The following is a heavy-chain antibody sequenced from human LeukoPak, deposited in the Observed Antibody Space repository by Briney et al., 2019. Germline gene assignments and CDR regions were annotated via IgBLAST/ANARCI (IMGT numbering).Heavy chain of an antibody. CDR1: GFTFSSYW. CDR3: AGGYSYGMFDY. CDR2: INSDGSST. D-gene: IGHD5-18*01. V-gene: IGHV3-74*01. Sequence: GGSLRLSCAASGFTFSSYWMHWVRQAPGKGLVWVSRINSDGSSTSYADSVKGLFTISRDNSKNTLYLQMNSLRAEDTAVYYCAGGYSYGMFDYWGQGTLVTVSS. J-gene: IGHJ4*02.